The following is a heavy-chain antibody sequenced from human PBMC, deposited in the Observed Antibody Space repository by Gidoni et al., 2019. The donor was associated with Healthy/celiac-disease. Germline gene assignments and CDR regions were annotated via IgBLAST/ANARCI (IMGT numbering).Heavy chain of an antibody. CDR2: IYYSGST. J-gene: IGHJ3*02. V-gene: IGHV4-59*01. D-gene: IGHD2-15*01. CDR1: GGSISSSY. Sequence: QVQLQESGPGLVKPSETLSLTCTVSGGSISSSYWSWIRQPPGKGLEWIGYIYYSGSTNYNPSLKSRVTISVDTSKNQFSLKLSSVTAADTAVYYCARGYCSGGSCYERPYAFDIWGQGTMVTVSS. CDR3: ARGYCSGGSCYERPYAFDI.